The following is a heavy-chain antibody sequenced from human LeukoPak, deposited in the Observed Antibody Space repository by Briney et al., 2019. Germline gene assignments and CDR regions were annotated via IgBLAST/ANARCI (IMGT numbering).Heavy chain of an antibody. D-gene: IGHD2-2*01. J-gene: IGHJ5*02. CDR3: ARAMPHDNWFDP. Sequence: GGSLRLSCAASGFTFSSHWMHWVRQVPGKGLVWVSRIKSDGSSTNYADSVKGRFTISRDNAKNTLYLQMNNLRAEDTAVYYCARAMPHDNWFDPWGQGSLVTVSS. V-gene: IGHV3-74*01. CDR1: GFTFSSHW. CDR2: IKSDGSST.